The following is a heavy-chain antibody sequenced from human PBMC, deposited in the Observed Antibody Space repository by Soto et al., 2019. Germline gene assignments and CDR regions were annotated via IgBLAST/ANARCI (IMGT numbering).Heavy chain of an antibody. CDR3: ARRRDGYTGVWFDP. D-gene: IGHD5-12*01. Sequence: SETLSLTCSVSGGSISNSGNYWGWIRRPPGKGLEWIGTMDYSGGTSYNPSLKSRVTISADTSNNQFSLRLSSVTAADTAVYYCARRRDGYTGVWFDPWGQGTLVTVSS. J-gene: IGHJ5*02. V-gene: IGHV4-39*01. CDR2: MDYSGGT. CDR1: GGSISNSGNY.